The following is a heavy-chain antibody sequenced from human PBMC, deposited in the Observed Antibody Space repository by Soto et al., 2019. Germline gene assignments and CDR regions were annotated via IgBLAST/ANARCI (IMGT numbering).Heavy chain of an antibody. Sequence: QVQLVQSGAEVKKTGSSVKVSCKASGGTFSNTAFIWVRQAPGQGLEWMGGMIPIFGAPNYAQKFQGRLMISADDSASKAYMELNTLTSEDTAVYYCATPAEPLDTAMLKGLAHWGQGTLVTVSS. D-gene: IGHD5-18*01. V-gene: IGHV1-69*01. CDR2: MIPIFGAP. J-gene: IGHJ4*02. CDR1: GGTFSNTA. CDR3: ATPAEPLDTAMLKGLAH.